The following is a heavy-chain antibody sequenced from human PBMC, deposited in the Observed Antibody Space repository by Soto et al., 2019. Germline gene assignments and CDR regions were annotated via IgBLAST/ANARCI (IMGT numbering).Heavy chain of an antibody. Sequence: SETLSLTCSVSGDSITSSSYYWGWIRQPPGKGLEWIGSIYYSGSTYYNPSLEGRVTLSVDTSKNQFSLKLSSVTAADTAVYYCARTGSDGNLDAFDIWGQGTMVTVSS. V-gene: IGHV4-39*01. CDR1: GDSITSSSYY. CDR3: ARTGSDGNLDAFDI. J-gene: IGHJ3*02. D-gene: IGHD2-15*01. CDR2: IYYSGST.